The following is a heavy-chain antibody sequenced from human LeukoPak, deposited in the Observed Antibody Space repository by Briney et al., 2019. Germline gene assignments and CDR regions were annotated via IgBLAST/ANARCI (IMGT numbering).Heavy chain of an antibody. CDR2: ISSSGSTI. CDR3: ARAYFTVTSPFDY. D-gene: IGHD4-17*01. Sequence: GGSLRLSCAASGFTFSDYYMSWIRQAPGKGLEWVSYISSSGSTIYYADSVKGRFTISRDNAKNSLYLQMNSLRAEDTAVYYCARAYFTVTSPFDYWGQGALVTVSS. CDR1: GFTFSDYY. V-gene: IGHV3-11*01. J-gene: IGHJ4*02.